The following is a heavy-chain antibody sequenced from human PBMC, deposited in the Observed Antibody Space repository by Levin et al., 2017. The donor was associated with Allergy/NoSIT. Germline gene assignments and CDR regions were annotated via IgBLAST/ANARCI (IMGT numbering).Heavy chain of an antibody. CDR3: SRPIAVAGMHFDP. J-gene: IGHJ5*02. V-gene: IGHV3-49*03. D-gene: IGHD6-19*01. CDR1: GFNFADYA. CDR2: IRSEAHGGTS. Sequence: SCSASGFNFADYATSWFRQPPGKGLEWVGFIRSEAHGGTSEFAASVKGRFTFSRDESKSIAYLQMNSLKTEDTAVYYCSRPIAVAGMHFDPWGQGTLVTVSS.